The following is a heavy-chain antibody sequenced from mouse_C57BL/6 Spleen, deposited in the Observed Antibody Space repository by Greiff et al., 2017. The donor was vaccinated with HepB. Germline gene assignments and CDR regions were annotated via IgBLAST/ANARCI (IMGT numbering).Heavy chain of an antibody. CDR1: GYTFTDYE. J-gene: IGHJ3*01. CDR3: TIYYRFAY. CDR2: IDPETGGT. Sequence: VQLQQSGAELVRPGASVTLSCKASGYTFTDYEMHWVKQTPVHGLEWIGAIDPETGGTAYNQKFKGKAILTADKSSSTAYMELRSLTSEDSAVYYCTIYYRFAYWGQGTLVTVSA. V-gene: IGHV1-15*01. D-gene: IGHD2-1*01.